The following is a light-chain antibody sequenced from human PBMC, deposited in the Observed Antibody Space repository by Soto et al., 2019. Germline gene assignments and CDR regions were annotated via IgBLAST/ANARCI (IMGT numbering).Light chain of an antibody. J-gene: IGKJ1*01. Sequence: NQLTQSKTSLYASVGDIVTITFRASQSINTWLAWYQQKPGKAPKLLIYKVSSLQSGVPSRFSGSGSGTEFSLPISSLQPDDLGTYYCQQYKDFPPFGQGTKVDI. V-gene: IGKV1-5*03. CDR3: QQYKDFPP. CDR1: QSINTW. CDR2: KVS.